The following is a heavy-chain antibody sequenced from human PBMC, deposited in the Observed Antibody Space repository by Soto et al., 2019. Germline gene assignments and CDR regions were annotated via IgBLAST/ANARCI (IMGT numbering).Heavy chain of an antibody. CDR3: AKDQYSGIDY. CDR1: GFTFSDYG. CDR2: ILYDGSYK. V-gene: IGHV3-30*18. Sequence: PGGSLRLSCAASGFTFSDYGMHWVRQAPGKGLEWVGIILYDGSYKYYSDSVEGRFTISRDNSRNTLYLQMNSLRPEDTAVYFCAKDQYSGIDYWGQGTQVTVSS. D-gene: IGHD1-26*01. J-gene: IGHJ4*02.